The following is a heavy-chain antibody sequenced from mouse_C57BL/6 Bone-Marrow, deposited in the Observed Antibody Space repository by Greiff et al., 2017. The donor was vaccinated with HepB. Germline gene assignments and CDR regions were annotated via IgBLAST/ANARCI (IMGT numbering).Heavy chain of an antibody. J-gene: IGHJ3*01. Sequence: DVHLVESGGGLVKPGGSLKLSCAASGFTFSSYAMSWVRQTPEKRLEWVATISDGGSYTYYPDNVKGRFTISRDNAKNNLYLQMSHLKSEDTAMYYCARDRSFAWFAYWGQGTLVTVSA. CDR3: ARDRSFAWFAY. V-gene: IGHV5-4*01. CDR1: GFTFSSYA. CDR2: ISDGGSYT. D-gene: IGHD2-14*01.